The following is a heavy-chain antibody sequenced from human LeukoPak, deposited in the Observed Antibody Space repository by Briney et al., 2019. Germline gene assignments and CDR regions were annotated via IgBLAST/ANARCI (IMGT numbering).Heavy chain of an antibody. J-gene: IGHJ3*02. CDR3: AKDISEWLPYDAFDI. D-gene: IGHD3-3*01. CDR2: ISYDGSNK. Sequence: GRSLRLSCAASGFTFSSYAMHWVRQAPGKGLEWVAVISYDGSNKYHADSVKGRFTISRDNSKNTLYLQMNSLRAEDTAVYYCAKDISEWLPYDAFDIWGQGTMVTVSS. CDR1: GFTFSSYA. V-gene: IGHV3-30-3*01.